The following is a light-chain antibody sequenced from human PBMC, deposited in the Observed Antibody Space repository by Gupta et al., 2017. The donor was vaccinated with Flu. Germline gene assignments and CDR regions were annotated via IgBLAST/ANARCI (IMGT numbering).Light chain of an antibody. J-gene: IGKJ4*01. Sequence: ETVMTQSPVTLSASPAESVTLSCRARQNVGRNLAWYQQEPGRAPRLLIFGGSTRAADVPDRFSGSGSGTDFTLTIDGLQSEDFVVYFCQQDSKWPISFGGGTTVDIK. CDR3: QQDSKWPIS. CDR1: QNVGRN. V-gene: IGKV3D-15*01. CDR2: GGS.